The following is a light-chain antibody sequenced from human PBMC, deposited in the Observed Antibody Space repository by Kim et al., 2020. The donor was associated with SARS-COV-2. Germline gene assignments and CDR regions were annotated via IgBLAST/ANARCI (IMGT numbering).Light chain of an antibody. CDR3: SSYTSSTTLVV. Sequence: QSITISCTGTSSDVGGYNDGSWYQQHPGKAPKLMIYDVSYRPSGVSNRFSGSKSGNTASLTISGLQAEDEADYYCSSYTSSTTLVVFGGGTQLTVL. CDR2: DVS. V-gene: IGLV2-14*03. CDR1: SSDVGGYND. J-gene: IGLJ2*01.